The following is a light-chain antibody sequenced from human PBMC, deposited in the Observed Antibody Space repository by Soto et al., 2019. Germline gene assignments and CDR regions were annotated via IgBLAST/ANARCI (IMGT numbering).Light chain of an antibody. Sequence: QAVVTQEPSLTVSPGGTVTLTCGSSTGAVTSGHYPYWFQQKPGQAPRTLIYDTSNKHSWTPARFSGSLLGGKPALTLSGAQPEDEAEYFCLLSYGGARRVFGGGTKSPS. V-gene: IGLV7-46*01. J-gene: IGLJ2*01. CDR3: LLSYGGARRV. CDR2: DTS. CDR1: TGAVTSGHY.